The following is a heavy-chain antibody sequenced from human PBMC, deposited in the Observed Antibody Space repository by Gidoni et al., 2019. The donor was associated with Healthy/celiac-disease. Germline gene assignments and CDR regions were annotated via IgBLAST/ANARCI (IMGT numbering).Heavy chain of an antibody. Sequence: QVQLQESGPGLVKPSETLSLTCTVSGGSISSYYWSWIRQPPGKGLEWIGYIYYSGSTNYNPSLKSRVTISVDTSKNQFSLKLSSVTAADTAVYYCARDVIGGWYRDWGQGTLVTVSS. CDR1: GGSISSYY. CDR2: IYYSGST. D-gene: IGHD6-19*01. V-gene: IGHV4-59*01. J-gene: IGHJ4*02. CDR3: ARDVIGGWYRD.